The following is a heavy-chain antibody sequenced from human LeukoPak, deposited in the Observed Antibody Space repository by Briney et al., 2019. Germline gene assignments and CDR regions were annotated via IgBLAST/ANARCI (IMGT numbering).Heavy chain of an antibody. D-gene: IGHD3-10*01. CDR3: ARSETPPRGHTDY. CDR1: GYTFTGYY. V-gene: IGHV1-69*02. Sequence: EASVKVSCKASGYTFTGYYMHWVRQAPGQGLEWMGRIIPILGIANYAQKFQGRVTITADKSTSTAYMELSSLRSEDTAVYYCARSETPPRGHTDYWGQGTLVTVSS. CDR2: IIPILGIA. J-gene: IGHJ4*02.